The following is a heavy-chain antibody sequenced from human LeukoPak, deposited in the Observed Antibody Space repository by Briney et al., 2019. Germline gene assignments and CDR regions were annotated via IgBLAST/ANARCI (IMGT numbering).Heavy chain of an antibody. D-gene: IGHD3-3*01. CDR2: IYSGGST. J-gene: IGHJ6*02. V-gene: IGHV3-53*01. CDR1: GFTVSSKY. CDR3: ATRESPITIFGVVKALFYYGMDV. Sequence: GSLRLSCAASGFTVSSKYITWVRQAPGKGLEWVSVIYSGGSTTYADSVKGRFTISRDNSKNTLYLQMNSLKAEDTAVYCCATRESPITIFGVVKALFYYGMDVWGQGTTVTVSS.